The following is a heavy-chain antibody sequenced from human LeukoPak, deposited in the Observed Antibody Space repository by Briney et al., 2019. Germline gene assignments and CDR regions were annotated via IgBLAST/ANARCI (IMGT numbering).Heavy chain of an antibody. J-gene: IGHJ4*02. CDR3: ARELVAATGWFPIYEGWGERHLDY. Sequence: ASVKVSCKASGYTFTSYGISWVRQAPGQGLEWMGWISAYNGNTNYAQKLQGRVTMTTDTSTSTAYMELRSLRSDDTAVYYCARELVAATGWFPIYEGWGERHLDYWGQGTLVTVSS. CDR2: ISAYNGNT. CDR1: GYTFTSYG. V-gene: IGHV1-18*01. D-gene: IGHD2-15*01.